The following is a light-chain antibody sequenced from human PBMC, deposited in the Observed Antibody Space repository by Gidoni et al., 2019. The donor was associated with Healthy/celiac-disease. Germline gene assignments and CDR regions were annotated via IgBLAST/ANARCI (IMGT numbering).Light chain of an antibody. Sequence: ELVLTQSPATLSLSPGERATLSCRASQSVSSSYLAWYQQKPGQAPRLLIYGASSRATGIPDRFSGSGSGTDFTLTISRLEPEDFAVYYCQQYGSSPPITFXQXTRLEIK. CDR2: GAS. CDR3: QQYGSSPPIT. J-gene: IGKJ5*01. V-gene: IGKV3-20*01. CDR1: QSVSSSY.